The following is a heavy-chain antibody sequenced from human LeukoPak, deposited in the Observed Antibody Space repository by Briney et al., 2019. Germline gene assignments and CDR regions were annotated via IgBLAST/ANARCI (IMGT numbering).Heavy chain of an antibody. CDR3: ARSGGAGGAV. V-gene: IGHV4-59*01. Sequence: PSETLSLTCTVSGGSISPYYWSWIRQSPGKGLEWIGCVYYTGSSKYSPSLKSRVTMSLDTSKNQLSLNLISVTAADTAVYYCARSGGAGGAVWGQGTLVTVSS. CDR1: GGSISPYY. J-gene: IGHJ4*02. CDR2: VYYTGSS. D-gene: IGHD3-10*01.